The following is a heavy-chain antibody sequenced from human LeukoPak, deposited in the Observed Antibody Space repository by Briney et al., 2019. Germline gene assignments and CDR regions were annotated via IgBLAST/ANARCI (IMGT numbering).Heavy chain of an antibody. V-gene: IGHV5-10-1*01. J-gene: IGHJ4*02. CDR3: ARSTAPIVVVPAAPLDY. Sequence: GEPLKISCKGSGYSFTSYWISWVRQMPGKGLEWMGRIDPSDSYTNYSPSFQGHVTISADKSISTAYLQWSSLKASDTAMYYCARSTAPIVVVPAAPLDYWGQGTLVTVSS. CDR1: GYSFTSYW. D-gene: IGHD2-2*01. CDR2: IDPSDSYT.